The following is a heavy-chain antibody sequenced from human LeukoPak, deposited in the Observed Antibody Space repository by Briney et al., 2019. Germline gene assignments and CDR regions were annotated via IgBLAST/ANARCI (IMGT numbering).Heavy chain of an antibody. V-gene: IGHV4-30-4*01. D-gene: IGHD3-10*01. Sequence: SETLSLTCTVSGGSINSGDNYWSWIRQPPGKGLEWIGFIYYRGITYYNPSLKSRVSISIDTSRNQFSLKLNSVTAADTAVYYCARIEGNSGYGWSHFDYWGQGRLVTVSS. CDR3: ARIEGNSGYGWSHFDY. CDR2: IYYRGIT. J-gene: IGHJ4*02. CDR1: GGSINSGDNY.